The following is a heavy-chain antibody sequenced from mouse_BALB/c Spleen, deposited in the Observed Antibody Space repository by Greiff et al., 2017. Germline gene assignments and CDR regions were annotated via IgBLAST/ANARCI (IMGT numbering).Heavy chain of an antibody. CDR3: ARLDGNYVGFAY. CDR1: GFTFSSYA. V-gene: IGHV5-9-3*01. Sequence: EVQRVESGGGLVKPGGSLKLSCAASGFTFSSYAMSWVRQTPEKRLEWVATISSGGSYTYYPDSVKGRFTISRDNAKNTLYLQMSSLRSEDTAMYYCARLDGNYVGFAYWGQGTLVTVSA. J-gene: IGHJ3*01. D-gene: IGHD2-1*01. CDR2: ISSGGSYT.